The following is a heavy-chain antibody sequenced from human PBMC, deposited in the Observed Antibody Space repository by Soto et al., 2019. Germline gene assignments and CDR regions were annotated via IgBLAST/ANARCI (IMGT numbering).Heavy chain of an antibody. CDR3: AREALGYCSSTSCQTFDY. CDR1: GGSISSGDYY. D-gene: IGHD2-2*01. CDR2: IYYSGST. J-gene: IGHJ4*02. V-gene: IGHV4-30-4*01. Sequence: QVQLQESGPGLVKPSQTLSLTCTVSGGSISSGDYYWSWIRQPPGKGLEWIGYIYYSGSTYYNPSLKSRVTISVDTSKNQFSLKLSSVPAADTAVYYCAREALGYCSSTSCQTFDYWGQGTLVTVSS.